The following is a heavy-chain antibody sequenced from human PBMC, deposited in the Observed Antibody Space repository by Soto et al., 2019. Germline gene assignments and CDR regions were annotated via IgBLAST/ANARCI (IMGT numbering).Heavy chain of an antibody. CDR3: ARGRGVAPTPRVVVMHFDY. D-gene: IGHD3-22*01. J-gene: IGHJ4*02. CDR1: GGSFSGYY. Sequence: SETLSLTCAVYGGSFSGYYWSWIRRPPGKGLEWIGEINHSGSTNYNPSLKSRVTISVDTSKNQFSLKLSSVTAADTAVYYCARGRGVAPTPRVVVMHFDYWGQGTLVTVSS. CDR2: INHSGST. V-gene: IGHV4-34*01.